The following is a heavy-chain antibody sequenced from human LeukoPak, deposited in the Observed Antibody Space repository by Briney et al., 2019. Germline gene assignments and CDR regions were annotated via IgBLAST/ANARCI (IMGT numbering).Heavy chain of an antibody. V-gene: IGHV4-30-4*01. J-gene: IGHJ4*02. CDR2: IYYSGST. CDR3: ARTGIVVVPAADPYYFDY. CDR1: GGSISSGDYY. D-gene: IGHD2-2*01. Sequence: SETLSLTCTVSGGSISSGDYYWSWIRQPPGKGLEWIGYIYYSGSTYYNPSLKSRVTISVDTSKNQFSLKLSSVTAADTAVYYCARTGIVVVPAADPYYFDYWGQGTLVTVSS.